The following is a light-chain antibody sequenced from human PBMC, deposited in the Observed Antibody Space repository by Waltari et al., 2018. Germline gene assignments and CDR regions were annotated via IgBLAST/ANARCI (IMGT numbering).Light chain of an antibody. J-gene: IGKJ1*01. V-gene: IGKV3-20*01. Sequence: CSASESVSRAVARYPQSPGRAPCLLIFGASNRATGSPDRFSGSGSGTDFSLTLSGLEPQCFAVYYCRGDVRLPATFGPGTKVESK. CDR2: GAS. CDR3: RGDVRLPAT. CDR1: ESVSRAV.